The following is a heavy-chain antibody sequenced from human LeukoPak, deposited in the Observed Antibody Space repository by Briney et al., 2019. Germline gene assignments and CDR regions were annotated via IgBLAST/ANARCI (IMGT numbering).Heavy chain of an antibody. CDR3: ARVELIVGATPQNFDY. CDR1: GGSFSGYY. J-gene: IGHJ4*02. CDR2: INHSGST. D-gene: IGHD1-26*01. Sequence: SETLSLTCAVYGGSFSGYYWSWIRQPPGRGLEWIREINHSGSTNYNPSLKSRVTISVDTSKNQFPLRLSSVTAADTAVYYCARVELIVGATPQNFDYWGQGTLVTVSS. V-gene: IGHV4-34*01.